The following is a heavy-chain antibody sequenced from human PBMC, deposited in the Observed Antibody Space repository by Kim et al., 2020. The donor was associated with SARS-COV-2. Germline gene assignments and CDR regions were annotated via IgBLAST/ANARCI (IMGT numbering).Heavy chain of an antibody. J-gene: IGHJ4*02. V-gene: IGHV3-74*01. CDR1: GFTFSSHW. CDR2: INTDGSDR. Sequence: GGSLRLSCAASGFTFSSHWMYWVRQTPWKELQWVSHINTDGSDRTYADSVKGRFTVSRDNDRNTLYLQMNSLRPDDTAIYYCAKFQAGYFDSWGQGTLVTVSS. CDR3: AKFQAGYFDS.